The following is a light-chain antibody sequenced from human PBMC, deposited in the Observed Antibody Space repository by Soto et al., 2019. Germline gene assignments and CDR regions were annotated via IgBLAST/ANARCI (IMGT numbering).Light chain of an antibody. CDR2: DAS. CDR3: QQFAISTT. V-gene: IGKV1-5*01. Sequence: IQMTQSPSTLSASVGDRVTITCRASHNIERWMAWYQQKPGKAPSLLIFDASTLHSGVPSRFSGSGSGTDFTLTISSLQPDDFTTYYCQQFAISTTFGQGTKVEVK. CDR1: HNIERW. J-gene: IGKJ1*01.